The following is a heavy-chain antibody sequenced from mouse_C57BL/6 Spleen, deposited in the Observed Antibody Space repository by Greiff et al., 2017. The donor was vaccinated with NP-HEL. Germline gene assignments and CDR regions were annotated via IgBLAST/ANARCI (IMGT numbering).Heavy chain of an antibody. CDR3: ARSYDGYSPFAY. J-gene: IGHJ3*01. CDR2: INPSSGYT. D-gene: IGHD2-3*01. V-gene: IGHV1-4*01. Sequence: VQRVESGAELARPGASVKMSCKASGYTFTSYTMHWVKQRPGQGLEWIGYINPSSGYTKYNQKFKDKATLTADKSSSTAYMQLSSLTSEDSAVYYCARSYDGYSPFAYWGQGTLVTVSA. CDR1: GYTFTSYT.